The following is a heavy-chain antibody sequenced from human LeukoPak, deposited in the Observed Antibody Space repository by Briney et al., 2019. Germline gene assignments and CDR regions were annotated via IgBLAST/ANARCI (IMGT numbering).Heavy chain of an antibody. CDR2: IDFDGSGT. D-gene: IGHD2-2*01. Sequence: GGSLRLSCAAPGFTFSSYWMHWVRQAPGKGLVWVSRIDFDGSGTPYADSVRGRFTISRDNAKNTLYLQMNSLRAEDTAVYYCVRDGEGSTPFDSWGQGTLVTVPS. CDR1: GFTFSSYW. J-gene: IGHJ4*02. V-gene: IGHV3-74*01. CDR3: VRDGEGSTPFDS.